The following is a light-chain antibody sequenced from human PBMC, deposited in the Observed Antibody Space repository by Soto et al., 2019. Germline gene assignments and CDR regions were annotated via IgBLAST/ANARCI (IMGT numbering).Light chain of an antibody. CDR1: ISDIGFYNY. J-gene: IGLJ1*01. CDR3: SSFTTTSTLV. Sequence: QSALTQPAAVSGSPGQSITISCTGTISDIGFYNYVSWYQQHPGKAPKLVIYEVSNRPSGVSDRFSGSKSDNTASLTISGLQAEDEANYYCSSFTTTSTLVFGAGTKLTVL. CDR2: EVS. V-gene: IGLV2-14*01.